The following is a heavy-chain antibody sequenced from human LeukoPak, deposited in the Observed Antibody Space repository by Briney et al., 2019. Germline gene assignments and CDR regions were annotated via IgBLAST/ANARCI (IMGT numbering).Heavy chain of an antibody. CDR2: ISADGGRT. CDR1: GFTFSSSA. Sequence: GGSLRLSCAASGFTFSSSAMTWVRQAQGQGLEWVSGISADGGRTYYADSVKSRFTISRDNSKNTLYLQMNSLRAEDTAVYYCAKGGTILGVIRCFDNWGQGTLVTVSS. D-gene: IGHD3-10*01. CDR3: AKGGTILGVIRCFDN. V-gene: IGHV3-23*01. J-gene: IGHJ4*02.